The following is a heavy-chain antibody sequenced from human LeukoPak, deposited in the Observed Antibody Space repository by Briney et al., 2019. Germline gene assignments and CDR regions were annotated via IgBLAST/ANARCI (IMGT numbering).Heavy chain of an antibody. V-gene: IGHV3-21*01. J-gene: IGHJ6*02. D-gene: IGHD3-10*01. Sequence: GGSLRLSCAASGFTFSSYSMNWVRQAPGKGLEWVSSISSSSSYIYYADSVKGRFTISRDNAKNSLYLQMNSLRAEDPAVYYCAREGRYYGSGSYYYGMDVWGQGTTVTVSS. CDR3: AREGRYYGSGSYYYGMDV. CDR2: ISSSSSYI. CDR1: GFTFSSYS.